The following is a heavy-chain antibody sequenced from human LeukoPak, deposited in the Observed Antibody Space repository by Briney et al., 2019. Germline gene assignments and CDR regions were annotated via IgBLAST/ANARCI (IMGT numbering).Heavy chain of an antibody. CDR3: ARVPYDSSGYYYPHWFDP. V-gene: IGHV4-34*01. J-gene: IGHJ5*02. CDR1: GGSFSGYY. Sequence: SETLSLTCAVYGGSFSGYYWSWIRQPPRKGLEWIGEINHSGSTNYNPSLKSRVTISVDTSKNQFSLKLSSVTAADTAVYYCARVPYDSSGYYYPHWFDPWGQGTLVTVSS. D-gene: IGHD3-22*01. CDR2: INHSGST.